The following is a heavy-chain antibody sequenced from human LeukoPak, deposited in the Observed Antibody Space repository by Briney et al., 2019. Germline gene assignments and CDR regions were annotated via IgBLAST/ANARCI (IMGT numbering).Heavy chain of an antibody. Sequence: ASVKVSCKASGYTFNNHYMYWVRQAPGQGLEWMGVINPSGGSTSYAQKFQGRVTMTRDTSTSTVYMELSSLRSEDTAVYYCARDPRGCSSTSCPKAFYYYYGMDVWGQGTTVTVSS. CDR2: INPSGGST. D-gene: IGHD2-2*01. V-gene: IGHV1-46*02. CDR1: GYTFNNHY. CDR3: ARDPRGCSSTSCPKAFYYYYGMDV. J-gene: IGHJ6*02.